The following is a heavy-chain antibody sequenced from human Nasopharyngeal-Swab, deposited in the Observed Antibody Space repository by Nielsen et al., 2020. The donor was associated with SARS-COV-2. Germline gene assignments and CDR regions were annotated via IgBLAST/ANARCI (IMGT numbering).Heavy chain of an antibody. D-gene: IGHD1-26*01. Sequence: GESLKISCTTSGFIFGDYAMSWFRRAPGKGLEWVGFIRSKTYGGAPEYAASVKGRFTISRDGAESIAYLHMNSLETEDTGVYYCARSVGSYYGQGAFDIWGQGTMVTVSS. CDR2: IRSKTYGGAP. CDR1: GFIFGDYA. CDR3: ARSVGSYYGQGAFDI. V-gene: IGHV3-49*01. J-gene: IGHJ3*02.